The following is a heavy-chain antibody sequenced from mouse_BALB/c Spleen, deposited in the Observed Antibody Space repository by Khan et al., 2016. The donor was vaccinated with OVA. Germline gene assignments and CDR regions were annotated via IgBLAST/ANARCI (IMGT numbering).Heavy chain of an antibody. J-gene: IGHJ3*01. CDR1: GYAFSSYW. Sequence: VQLVESGAELVRPGSSVKISCKASGYAFSSYWMNWVKQRPGQGLEWIGQIYPGNGDTNYNGKFKGKATLTADKSSSTAYMQLSSLTSEDSAVYFCERLGYGFLYWGQGTLVTVSA. V-gene: IGHV1-80*01. D-gene: IGHD2-2*01. CDR2: IYPGNGDT. CDR3: ERLGYGFLY.